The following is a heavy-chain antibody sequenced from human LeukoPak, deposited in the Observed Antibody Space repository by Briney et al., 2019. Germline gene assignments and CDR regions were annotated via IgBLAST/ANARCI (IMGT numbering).Heavy chain of an antibody. J-gene: IGHJ3*02. CDR1: GGSISSYY. V-gene: IGHV4-59*01. CDR2: IYYSGST. CDR3: ARGGVGYMWFGELWAFDI. Sequence: SETLSLTCAVSGGSISSYYWSWIRQPPGKGLEWIGYIYYSGSTNYNPSLKSRVTISVDTSQNQFSLKLSSVTAADTAVYYCARGGVGYMWFGELWAFDIWGQGTMVTVSS. D-gene: IGHD3-10*01.